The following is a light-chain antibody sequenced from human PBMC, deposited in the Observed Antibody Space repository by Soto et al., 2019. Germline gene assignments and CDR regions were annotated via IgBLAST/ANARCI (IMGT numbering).Light chain of an antibody. CDR2: GAS. J-gene: IGKJ1*01. CDR1: QSVSSN. V-gene: IGKV3-15*01. Sequence: ERVRTQSQATLSVSPGERATRSCRASQSVSSNLAWFQQKPGQAPRLLIYGASTRDTGISARFSGSGSGTEFTLTISSLQSGDFAVYHCQLYNKWPPTFGQGTKVDIK. CDR3: QLYNKWPPT.